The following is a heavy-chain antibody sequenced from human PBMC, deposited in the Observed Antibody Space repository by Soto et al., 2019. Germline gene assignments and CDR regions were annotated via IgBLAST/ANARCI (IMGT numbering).Heavy chain of an antibody. Sequence: QVQLVESGGGVVQTGRSLRLSCVASGYTFSNYAMHWVRQAPGKGLEWVAIISYDGSNKYYADSVKGRFTISRDNSKNTLYLQTNSLRAEDAAVYYCARDQSAAAGTYIDFWGQGTLVTVSS. CDR1: GYTFSNYA. CDR2: ISYDGSNK. V-gene: IGHV3-30-3*01. CDR3: ARDQSAAAGTYIDF. J-gene: IGHJ4*02. D-gene: IGHD6-13*01.